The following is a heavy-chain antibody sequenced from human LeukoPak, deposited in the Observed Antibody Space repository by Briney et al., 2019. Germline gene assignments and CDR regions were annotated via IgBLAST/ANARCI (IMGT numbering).Heavy chain of an antibody. J-gene: IGHJ5*02. V-gene: IGHV1-8*01. CDR1: GYTFTSYD. D-gene: IGHD3-10*01. CDR3: AREGAHYYGSGSQTYNWFDP. CDR2: MNPNSGNT. Sequence: GASVKVSCKASGYTFTSYDINWVRQATGQGLEWMGWMNPNSGNTGYAQKFQGRVTMTRNTSISTAYMELSSQRSEDTAVYYCAREGAHYYGSGSQTYNWFDPWGQGTLVTVSS.